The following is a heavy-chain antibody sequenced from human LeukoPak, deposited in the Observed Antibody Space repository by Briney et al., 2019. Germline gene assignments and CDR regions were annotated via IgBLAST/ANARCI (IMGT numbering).Heavy chain of an antibody. CDR2: LSSRSTYA. V-gene: IGHV3-11*06. CDR3: ARGQSRYFDWYLGFFDY. D-gene: IGHD3-9*01. Sequence: GGSLRLSCAASGFSFSDHYMSWVRQAPGKGLEWISYLSSRSTYAFYADSVKGRFAISRDDAKNSLYLQMNSLRADDTAVYYCARGQSRYFDWYLGFFDYWGQGTLVTVSS. CDR1: GFSFSDHY. J-gene: IGHJ4*02.